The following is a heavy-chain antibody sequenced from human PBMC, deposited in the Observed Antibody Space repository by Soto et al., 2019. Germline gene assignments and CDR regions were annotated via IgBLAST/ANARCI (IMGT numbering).Heavy chain of an antibody. CDR3: ARRGDLCYLYFDL. Sequence: QVQLQQWGAGLLKPSETLSLTCAVYGGSFSGYYWSWIRQPPGKGLEWIGEINHSGSTNYNPSLKCRVTISVDTSKNQFSLKLSSVTAADTAVYYCARRGDLCYLYFDLWGRGTMVTVSS. D-gene: IGHD4-17*01. J-gene: IGHJ2*01. CDR2: INHSGST. V-gene: IGHV4-34*01. CDR1: GGSFSGYY.